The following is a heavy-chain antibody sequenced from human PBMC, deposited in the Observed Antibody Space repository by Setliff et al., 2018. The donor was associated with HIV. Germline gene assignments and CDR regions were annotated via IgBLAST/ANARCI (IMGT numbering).Heavy chain of an antibody. V-gene: IGHV2-70*11. D-gene: IGHD1-26*01. Sequence: SGPTLVNPTQTLTLTCTFSGFSLSTSGMCVSWIRQPPGKALEWLARIDWDDDKYYSTSLKTRLTISKDTSKNQVVLKVTNMDPVDTATYYCVRMISYSPYFDYWGQGTLVTVSS. CDR3: VRMISYSPYFDY. CDR2: IDWDDDK. J-gene: IGHJ4*02. CDR1: GFSLSTSGMC.